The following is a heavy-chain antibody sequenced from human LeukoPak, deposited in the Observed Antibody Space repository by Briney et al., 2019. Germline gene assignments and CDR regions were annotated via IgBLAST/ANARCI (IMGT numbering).Heavy chain of an antibody. CDR2: IIPMFATP. CDR3: ATYSGSEFTQGFDAFDI. V-gene: IGHV1-69*06. CDR1: GYTFSDYA. J-gene: IGHJ3*02. D-gene: IGHD5-12*01. Sequence: GASAKVSCKASGYTFSDYAITWVRQAPGQGLEWMGGIIPMFATPNYAQKFQGRVTITADKSTTTASMELSSLRSEDTAVYYCATYSGSEFTQGFDAFDIWGQGTMVTVSS.